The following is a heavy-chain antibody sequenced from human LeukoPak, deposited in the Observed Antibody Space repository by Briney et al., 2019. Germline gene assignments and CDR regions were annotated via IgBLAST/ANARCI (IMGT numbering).Heavy chain of an antibody. CDR3: VRGESHSGYDY. CDR2: ISGHNGNT. V-gene: IGHV1-18*01. D-gene: IGHD2-15*01. Sequence: ASVKVSCKASGYTFNSHDFTWVRQAPGQGLEWVGWISGHNGNTNYAQKLQGRVTMTTDTFTSTAYMELRSLRSDDTAVYYCVRGESHSGYDYWGQGTLVTVSS. CDR1: GYTFNSHD. J-gene: IGHJ4*02.